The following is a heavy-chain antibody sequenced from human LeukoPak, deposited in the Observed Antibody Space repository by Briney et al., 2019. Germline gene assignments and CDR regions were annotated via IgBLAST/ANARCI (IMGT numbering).Heavy chain of an antibody. CDR2: INWNGGST. Sequence: GGSLRLSCAASGFTFDDYGMSWVRHAPGKGLEWVSGINWNGGSTVYADSVKGRFTISRDNAKNSLYLQMNSLRAEDTALHYCARDLVSGSSTDDYWGQGTLVTVSS. J-gene: IGHJ4*02. V-gene: IGHV3-20*04. CDR1: GFTFDDYG. CDR3: ARDLVSGSSTDDY. D-gene: IGHD1-26*01.